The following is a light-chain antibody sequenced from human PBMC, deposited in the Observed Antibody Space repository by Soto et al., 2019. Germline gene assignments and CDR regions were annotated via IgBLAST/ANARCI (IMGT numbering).Light chain of an antibody. J-gene: IGKJ1*01. Sequence: DIQMTQSPSTLSASVGDRVSITCRASQSISAWLAWYQQRPGKAPKLLLYKASSLQSGVSSRFSGSGSGTEFTLTISSLQPEDSATYYCQQYDNYPWTFGQGNKLEIK. CDR2: KAS. V-gene: IGKV1-5*03. CDR1: QSISAW. CDR3: QQYDNYPWT.